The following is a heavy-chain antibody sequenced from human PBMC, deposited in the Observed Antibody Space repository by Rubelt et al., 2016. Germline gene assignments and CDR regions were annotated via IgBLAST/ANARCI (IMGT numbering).Heavy chain of an antibody. CDR3: ARSYGVYGELFDR. CDR2: IKQDGSDY. D-gene: IGHD4-17*01. CDR1: GFTFTSSW. Sequence: EVHLVESGGGLVQPGGSLRLSCAASGFTFTSSWMSWVRQAPGKGLECVANIKQDGSDYYYLDSVKGRFTISRDNTKNSLYLQMNGLRVENTAADYGARSYGVYGELFDRSCQGTLVTVSS. J-gene: IGHJ4*02. V-gene: IGHV3-7*01.